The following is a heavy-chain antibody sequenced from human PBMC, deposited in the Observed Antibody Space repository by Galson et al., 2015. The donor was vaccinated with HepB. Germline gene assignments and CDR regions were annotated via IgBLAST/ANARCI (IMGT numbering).Heavy chain of an antibody. V-gene: IGHV5-10-1*01. Sequence: QSGAEVKKPGESLRISCKGSGYSFTSYWISWVRQMPGKGLEWMGRIDPSDSYTNYSPFFQGHVTISADKSISTAYLQWSSLKASDTAMYYCARHFSDDLHNPYYYYGMDVWGQGTTVTVSS. CDR1: GYSFTSYW. CDR3: ARHFSDDLHNPYYYYGMDV. J-gene: IGHJ6*02. CDR2: IDPSDSYT. D-gene: IGHD3-3*01.